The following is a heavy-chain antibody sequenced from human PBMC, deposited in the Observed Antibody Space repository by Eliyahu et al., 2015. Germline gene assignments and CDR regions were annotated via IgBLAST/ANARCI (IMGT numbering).Heavy chain of an antibody. CDR1: GFNFNLYS. Sequence: EVQLVESGGGLVKPGGSLRLSCAASGFNFNLYSMNWARQAPGKGLEWISSISTDNKYIYYADSVKGRFTISRDNAKNSLYLQMNSLRAEDTAVYYCVRDFWGPEYWGQGTLVTVSS. CDR2: ISTDNKYI. CDR3: VRDFWGPEY. D-gene: IGHD7-27*01. J-gene: IGHJ4*02. V-gene: IGHV3-21*02.